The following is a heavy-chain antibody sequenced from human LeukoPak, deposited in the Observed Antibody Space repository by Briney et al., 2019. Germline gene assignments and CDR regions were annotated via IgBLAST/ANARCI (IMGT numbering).Heavy chain of an antibody. J-gene: IGHJ4*02. CDR1: GFTFSSYG. Sequence: GGSLRLSCAASGFTFSSYGMHWVRQAPGKGLEWVAVISYDGSNKYYADSVKGRFTISRDNSKNTLYLQMNSLRAEDTAVYYCAREVAYYYDSSGYPAPLDYWGQGTLVTVSS. D-gene: IGHD3-22*01. CDR2: ISYDGSNK. CDR3: AREVAYYYDSSGYPAPLDY. V-gene: IGHV3-30*03.